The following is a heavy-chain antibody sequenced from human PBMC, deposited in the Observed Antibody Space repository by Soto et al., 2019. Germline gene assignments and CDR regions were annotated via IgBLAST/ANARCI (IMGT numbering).Heavy chain of an antibody. V-gene: IGHV2-5*02. D-gene: IGHD5-18*01. CDR1: GFSLSTSGVG. J-gene: IGHJ3*02. CDR2: IYWDDVK. CDR3: AHRREGGRSAEWDSYGLCAFDI. Sequence: QITLKESGPTLVKPTQTLTLTCTFSGFSLSTSGVGVGWIRQPPGKALEWLALIYWDDVKRYSPSLKSRLTITKDTSKNQVVLTMTNMGPVDTATYYCAHRREGGRSAEWDSYGLCAFDIWGQGTMVTVSS.